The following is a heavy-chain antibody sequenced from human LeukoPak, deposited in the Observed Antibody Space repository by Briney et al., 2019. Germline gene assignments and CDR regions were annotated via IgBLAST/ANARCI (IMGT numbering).Heavy chain of an antibody. CDR1: GFTFSSYG. Sequence: SGGSLRLSCAASGFTFSSYGMSWVRQAPGKGLEWVSAISGSGGSTYYADSVKGRFTISRDNSKNTLYLQMNSLRAEDTAVYYCAKRSTAMITFGGVIYYFDYWGQGTLVTVSS. J-gene: IGHJ4*02. CDR3: AKRSTAMITFGGVIYYFDY. CDR2: ISGSGGST. V-gene: IGHV3-23*01. D-gene: IGHD3-16*02.